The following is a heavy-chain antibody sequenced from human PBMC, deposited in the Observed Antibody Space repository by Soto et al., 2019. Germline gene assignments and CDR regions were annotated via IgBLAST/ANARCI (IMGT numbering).Heavy chain of an antibody. CDR1: GYSISSSNW. CDR3: AGREIQGPIDY. V-gene: IGHV4-28*01. CDR2: IYYSGTT. J-gene: IGHJ4*02. D-gene: IGHD1-26*01. Sequence: QVQLQESGPGLVKPSDTLSLTCAVSGYSISSSNWWGWIRQPPGKGLEWIGYIYYSGTTYYNPSPKSRVTLSVETSKNRFSRKLTSVTAVDTAVYYCAGREIQGPIDYWGQGTLVTVSS.